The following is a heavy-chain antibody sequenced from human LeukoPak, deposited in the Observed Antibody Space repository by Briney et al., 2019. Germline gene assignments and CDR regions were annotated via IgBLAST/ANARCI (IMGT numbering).Heavy chain of an antibody. Sequence: ASVKVSCKASGYTYNSNSINWVRQAPGQGLEWMGSINAYNGNTNYAQKVQGRVTMTTDTSTSTAYMELRSLRSDDTALYYCARDGFRGPSDYWGQGTLVTVSS. CDR2: INAYNGNT. D-gene: IGHD3-16*01. V-gene: IGHV1-18*01. CDR1: GYTYNSNS. CDR3: ARDGFRGPSDY. J-gene: IGHJ4*02.